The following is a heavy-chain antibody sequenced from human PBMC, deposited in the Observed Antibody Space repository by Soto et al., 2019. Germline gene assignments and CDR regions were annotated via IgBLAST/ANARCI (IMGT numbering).Heavy chain of an antibody. D-gene: IGHD6-19*01. CDR3: ARDIAVAGGANWFDP. Sequence: ASVKVSCKASGYTFTSYCISWVLQAPGQGLEWMGWIGAYNGNTNYAQKLQGRVTMTTDTSTSTAYMELRSLRSDDTAVYYCARDIAVAGGANWFDPWGQGTLVTVSS. CDR2: IGAYNGNT. V-gene: IGHV1-18*04. J-gene: IGHJ5*02. CDR1: GYTFTSYC.